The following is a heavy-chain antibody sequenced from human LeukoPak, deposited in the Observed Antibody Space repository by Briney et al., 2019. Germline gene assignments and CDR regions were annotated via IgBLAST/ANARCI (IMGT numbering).Heavy chain of an antibody. D-gene: IGHD3-16*01. CDR3: ASPGGGPTDY. V-gene: IGHV4-39*01. CDR1: GGSISSGSYY. CDR2: IYYSGST. Sequence: SETLSLTCTVSGGSISSGSYYWGWIRQPPGKGLEWIGSIYYSGSTYYNPSLKSRVTISVDTSKNQLSLKLSSVTAADTAIYYCASPGGGPTDYWGQGTLITVSS. J-gene: IGHJ4*02.